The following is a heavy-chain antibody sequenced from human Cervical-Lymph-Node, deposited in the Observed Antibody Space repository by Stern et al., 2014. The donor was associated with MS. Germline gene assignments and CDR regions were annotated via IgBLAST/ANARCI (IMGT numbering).Heavy chain of an antibody. J-gene: IGHJ3*02. V-gene: IGHV1-18*01. Sequence: QVQLVQSGAEVKKPGASVKVSCKASGYTFTSYAISWVRQAPGQGLAWVGWLSAYNVNTTNAQKLQGRVTMTTYTPTSTAYMELRSLRSDDTALYYCAIGRLGSENAFDILGQGTMVTVSS. CDR2: LSAYNVNT. CDR3: AIGRLGSENAFDI. CDR1: GYTFTSYA. D-gene: IGHD2-15*01.